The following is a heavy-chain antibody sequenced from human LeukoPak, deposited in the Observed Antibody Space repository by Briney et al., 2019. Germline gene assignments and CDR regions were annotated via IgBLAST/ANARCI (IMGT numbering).Heavy chain of an antibody. CDR2: ISSSSSYI. CDR3: ASGYSYGYSV. CDR1: GFTFSSYS. Sequence: PGGSLRLSCAASGFTFSSYSMNWVRQAPGKGLEWVSSISSSSSYIYYADSVKGRFTISRDNAKNSLYLQTTSQGAEDTAVYYCASGYSYGYSVWGQGTLVTVSS. V-gene: IGHV3-21*01. D-gene: IGHD5-18*01. J-gene: IGHJ4*02.